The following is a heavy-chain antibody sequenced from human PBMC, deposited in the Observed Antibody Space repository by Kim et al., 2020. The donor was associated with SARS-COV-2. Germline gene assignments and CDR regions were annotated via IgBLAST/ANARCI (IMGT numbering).Heavy chain of an antibody. Sequence: SETLSLTCTVSGYSISSGYYWGWIRQPPGKGLEWIGSIYHSGSTYYNPSLKSRVTISVDTSKNQFSLKLSSVTAADTAVYYCARDLVRGVIIENNWFDPWGQGTLVTVSS. CDR1: GYSISSGYY. V-gene: IGHV4-38-2*02. J-gene: IGHJ5*02. CDR2: IYHSGST. CDR3: ARDLVRGVIIENNWFDP. D-gene: IGHD3-10*01.